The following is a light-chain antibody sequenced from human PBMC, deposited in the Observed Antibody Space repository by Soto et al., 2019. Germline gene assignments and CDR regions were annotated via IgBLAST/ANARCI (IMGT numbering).Light chain of an antibody. CDR2: AAS. V-gene: IGKV3-11*01. Sequence: ENVWTQSPGTLSLSRGERATLSCRASASVSSIYVAWYQQNPGQAPTLLIYAASNRATGIPARFSGSRSGTDFTLNISSLEPEDFAGYYCQQRNTWPPGITFCPLTRLEIK. CDR1: ASVSSIY. J-gene: IGKJ5*01. CDR3: QQRNTWPPGIT.